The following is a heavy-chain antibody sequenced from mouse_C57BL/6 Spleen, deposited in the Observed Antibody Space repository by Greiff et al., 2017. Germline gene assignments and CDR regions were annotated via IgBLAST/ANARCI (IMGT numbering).Heavy chain of an antibody. D-gene: IGHD1-1*01. CDR1: GFTFSSYG. Sequence: EVKVVESGGDLVKPGGSLKLSCAASGFTFSSYGMSWVRQTPDKRLEWVATISSGGSYTYYPDSVKGRFTISRDNAKNTLYLQMSSLKSEDTAMYYCASSYYYGSYPYWYFDVWGTGTTVTVSS. CDR3: ASSYYYGSYPYWYFDV. CDR2: ISSGGSYT. V-gene: IGHV5-6*01. J-gene: IGHJ1*03.